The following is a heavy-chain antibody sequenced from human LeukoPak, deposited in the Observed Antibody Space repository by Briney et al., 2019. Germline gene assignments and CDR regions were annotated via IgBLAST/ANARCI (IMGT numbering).Heavy chain of an antibody. J-gene: IGHJ4*02. CDR3: ARGGSTSSWFWND. V-gene: IGHV3-7*01. Sequence: GGSLRLSCAASGFTFSSYGIHWVRQAPGKGLEWVANIKPDGSEKFYVDSVKGRFTISRDNARNSLYLQMNSLRAEDMAVYYCARGGSTSSWFWNDWGQGTLVTVSS. CDR1: GFTFSSYG. CDR2: IKPDGSEK. D-gene: IGHD6-13*01.